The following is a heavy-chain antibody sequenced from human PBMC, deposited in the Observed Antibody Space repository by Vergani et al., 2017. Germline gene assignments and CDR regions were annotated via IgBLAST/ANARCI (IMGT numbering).Heavy chain of an antibody. J-gene: IGHJ4*02. CDR3: AKDLCSSTSCSLFDY. CDR1: GFTFSSYA. D-gene: IGHD2-2*01. Sequence: VQLVESGGGVVQPGRSLRLSCAASGFTFSSYAMSWVRQAPGKGLEWVSAISGSGGSTYYADSVKGRFTISRDNSKNTLYLQMNSLRAEDTAVYYCAKDLCSSTSCSLFDYWGQGTLVTVSS. CDR2: ISGSGGST. V-gene: IGHV3-23*04.